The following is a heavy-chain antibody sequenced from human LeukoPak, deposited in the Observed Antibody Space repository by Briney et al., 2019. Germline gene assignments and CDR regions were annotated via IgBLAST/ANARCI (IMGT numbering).Heavy chain of an antibody. CDR3: ARTRCSGGSCVWFDP. CDR2: ISGSGGST. V-gene: IGHV3-23*01. D-gene: IGHD2-15*01. Sequence: PGGSLRLSCAATGFTFSSYWMGWVRQAPGKGLEWVSAISGSGGSTYYADSVKGRFTISRDNSKNTLYLQMNSLRAEDTAVYYCARTRCSGGSCVWFDPWGQGTLVTVSS. J-gene: IGHJ5*02. CDR1: GFTFSSYW.